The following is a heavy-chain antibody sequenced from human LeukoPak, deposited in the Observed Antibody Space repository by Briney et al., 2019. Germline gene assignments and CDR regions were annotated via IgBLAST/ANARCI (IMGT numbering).Heavy chain of an antibody. D-gene: IGHD2-15*01. CDR3: ARLGYCDSGNCFSARPSDR. V-gene: IGHV3-30*02. CDR2: IQYDGSIQ. J-gene: IGHJ5*02. Sequence: PGGSLRLSCAASGFMFNTYAMHWVRQAPGKGLEWVAFIQYDGSIQYYADSVKGRFTISRDNSKDSLYLEVSSLRPEDTAVYYCARLGYCDSGNCFSARPSDRWGQGTPVTVSS. CDR1: GFMFNTYA.